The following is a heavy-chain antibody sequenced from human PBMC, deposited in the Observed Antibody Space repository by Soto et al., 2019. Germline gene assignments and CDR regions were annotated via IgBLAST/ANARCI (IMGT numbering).Heavy chain of an antibody. CDR1: GGSISSGGYY. D-gene: IGHD3-10*01. CDR3: ARLAGYNGYNWFDP. J-gene: IGHJ5*02. CDR2: IYYSGST. V-gene: IGHV4-31*03. Sequence: TLSLTCTVSGGSISSGGYYWSWIRQHPGKGLEWIGYIYYSGSTYYNPSLKSRVTISVDTSKNQFSLKLSSVTAADTAVYYCARLAGYNGYNWFDPWGQGTLVTVSS.